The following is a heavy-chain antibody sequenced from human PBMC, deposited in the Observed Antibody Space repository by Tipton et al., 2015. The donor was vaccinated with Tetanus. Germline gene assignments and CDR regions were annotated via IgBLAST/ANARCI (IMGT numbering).Heavy chain of an antibody. CDR1: GFTFSSYS. Sequence: SLRLSCAASGFTFSSYSMTWVRQSPGKGLEWVSAISASGDSTYYADFVKGRFIISRDTSKNTLYLQMNSLRAEDTAVYYWARSASPFDYWGQGTLVTVSS. J-gene: IGHJ4*02. CDR2: ISASGDST. CDR3: ARSASPFDY. V-gene: IGHV3-23*01.